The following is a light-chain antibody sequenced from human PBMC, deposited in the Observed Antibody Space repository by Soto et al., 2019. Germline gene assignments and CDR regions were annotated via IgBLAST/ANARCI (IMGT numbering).Light chain of an antibody. CDR2: DTS. CDR1: QSVSSH. J-gene: IGKJ4*01. V-gene: IGKV3-11*01. CDR3: QQRRNWPT. Sequence: EIVLTQSPATLSLSPGERAPLSCRASQSVSSHLAWYQQRPGQAPRLLIYDTSNRAAGIPDRFSGSGSGTDYTLTISSLEPEDFAVYYCQQRRNWPTFGGGTKVEIK.